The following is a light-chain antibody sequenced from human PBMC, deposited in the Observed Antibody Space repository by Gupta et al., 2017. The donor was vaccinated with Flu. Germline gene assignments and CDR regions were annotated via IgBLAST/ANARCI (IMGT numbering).Light chain of an antibody. Sequence: DIQMTQSPSSLSASVGDRVTITCRASHSISRYVNWYQQIPGKAPKHLIYAASSLQSGVPSRFSGSGSGTDFTLTISSLQPEDFATYFCQQTYDTLALTFGGGTKVEIK. CDR2: AAS. V-gene: IGKV1-39*01. CDR1: HSISRY. J-gene: IGKJ4*01. CDR3: QQTYDTLALT.